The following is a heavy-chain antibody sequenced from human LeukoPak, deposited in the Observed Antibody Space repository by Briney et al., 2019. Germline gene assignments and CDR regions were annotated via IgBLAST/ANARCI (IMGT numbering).Heavy chain of an antibody. CDR1: GGTFSSYA. CDR3: ASVDSSGWTGPFDY. Sequence: GASVKVSCTASGGTFSSYAISWVRQAPGQGLEWMGGIIPIFGTANYAQKFQGRVTITADKSTSTAYMELSSLRSEDTAVYYCASVDSSGWTGPFDYWGQGTLVTVSS. V-gene: IGHV1-69*06. CDR2: IIPIFGTA. J-gene: IGHJ4*02. D-gene: IGHD6-19*01.